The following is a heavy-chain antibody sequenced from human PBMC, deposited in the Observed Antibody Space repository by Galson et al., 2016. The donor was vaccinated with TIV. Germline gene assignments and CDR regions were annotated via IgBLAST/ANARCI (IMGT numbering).Heavy chain of an antibody. D-gene: IGHD1-26*01. CDR2: IYNSGTT. CDR3: ARWADSGSYYQYFHH. V-gene: IGHV4-31*03. J-gene: IGHJ1*01. CDR1: GGSINSGGFF. Sequence: TLSLTCNVSGGSINSGGFFWSWIRQHPGKGLEWIGYIYNSGTTFYDPSPKNRVSISVDTSKNHFSLRLSSVTAADTAVYYCARWADSGSYYQYFHHWGQGTLVTVSS.